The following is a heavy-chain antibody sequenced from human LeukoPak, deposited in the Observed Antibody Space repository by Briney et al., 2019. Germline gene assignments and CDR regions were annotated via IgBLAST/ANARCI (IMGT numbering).Heavy chain of an antibody. CDR3: ARDGYNSANGIDV. CDR2: IYSGGST. J-gene: IGHJ3*01. Sequence: GGSPRLSCAASGFTVSSNYMSWVRQAPGKGLEWVSVIYSGGSTYYVDSVKGRFTISRDNAKSSLSLQMNSLSAEDTAVYYCARDGYNSANGIDVWGQGTMVTVSS. CDR1: GFTVSSNY. D-gene: IGHD1-1*01. V-gene: IGHV3-53*01.